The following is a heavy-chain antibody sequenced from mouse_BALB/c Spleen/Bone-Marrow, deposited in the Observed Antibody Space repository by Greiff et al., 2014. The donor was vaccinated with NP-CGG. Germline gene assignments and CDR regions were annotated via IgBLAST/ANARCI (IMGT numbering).Heavy chain of an antibody. CDR3: ARSPMITESYAMDY. J-gene: IGHJ4*01. CDR2: IAPGSGNT. CDR1: GYTFTSYW. Sequence: DLVKPGASVKLSCKASGYTFTSYWISWIKQRPGQGLEWMGRIAPGSGNTYYNEMFKGKATLTVDTSSSTAYIQLSSLSSEDSPVYFCARSPMITESYAMDYWGQGTSVTVSS. V-gene: IGHV1S41*01. D-gene: IGHD2-4*01.